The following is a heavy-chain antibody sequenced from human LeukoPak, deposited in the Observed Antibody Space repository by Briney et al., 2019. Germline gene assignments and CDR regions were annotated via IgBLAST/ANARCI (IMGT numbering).Heavy chain of an antibody. V-gene: IGHV4-4*07. CDR3: AREDPYYDCVWGSYRYGYYFDY. CDR1: GGSISSYY. CDR2: LYTSGSN. J-gene: IGHJ4*02. D-gene: IGHD3-16*02. Sequence: SETLSLTCTVSGGSISSYYWSWIRQPAGRGLEWIGRLYTSGSNNYNPSLKSRVTMSLDTSKNQFSLKLSSVTAADTAVYYCAREDPYYDCVWGSYRYGYYFDYWGQGTLVTVSS.